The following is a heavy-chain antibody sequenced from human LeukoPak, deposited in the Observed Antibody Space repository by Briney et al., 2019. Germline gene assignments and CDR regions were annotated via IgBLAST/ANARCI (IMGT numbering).Heavy chain of an antibody. CDR3: TILPVRSFMDV. CDR2: IKSKTDGGTT. Sequence: GGSLRLSCAASGFTFSNAWMNWVRQAPGKGLEWVGRIKSKTDGGTTDYAAPVKGRFTISRDDSKNTLYLQMNCLKTEDTAVYYCTILPVRSFMDVWGQGTTVTVSS. J-gene: IGHJ6*02. V-gene: IGHV3-15*07. CDR1: GFTFSNAW.